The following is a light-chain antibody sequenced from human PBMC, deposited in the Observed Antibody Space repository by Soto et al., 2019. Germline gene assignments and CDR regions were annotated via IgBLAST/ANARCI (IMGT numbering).Light chain of an antibody. CDR1: SSNIGRNY. CDR2: DND. CDR3: GTWDTNLSAGV. J-gene: IGLJ2*01. Sequence: QSVLTQPPSVSAAPGQVVTISCSGSSSNIGRNYVSWYQQLPGAAPKLLIYDNDQRPSGIPDRFSGSKSGTSATLAITGLQTGDEADYYCGTWDTNLSAGVFGGGTKLTVL. V-gene: IGLV1-51*01.